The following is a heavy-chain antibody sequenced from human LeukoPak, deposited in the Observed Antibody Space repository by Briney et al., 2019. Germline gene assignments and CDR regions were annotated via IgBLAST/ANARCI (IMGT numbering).Heavy chain of an antibody. CDR2: IYYNGGT. CDR1: GGSISSGGYY. V-gene: IGHV4-31*03. Sequence: SETLSLTCTVSGGSISSGGYYWSWIRQHPGTGLEWIAYIYYNGGTYYNPSLKSRVTISIDTSKNQFFLKLSSVTAADTAVYFCARATSPGYYFDYWGQGTLVTVSS. J-gene: IGHJ4*02. D-gene: IGHD7-27*01. CDR3: ARATSPGYYFDY.